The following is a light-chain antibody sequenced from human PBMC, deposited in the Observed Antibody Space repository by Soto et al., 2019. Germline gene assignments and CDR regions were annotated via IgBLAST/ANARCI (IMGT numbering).Light chain of an antibody. J-gene: IGLJ1*01. CDR3: GSYTTSSHYV. CDR2: DVS. CDR1: SSDIDAYNY. Sequence: QSVLTQPASVSGSPGQSITISCTGTSSDIDAYNYVSWYQQHPGKAPKLMIYDVSNRPSGISNRFSGSKSGNTASLTISGLQAEDEADYYCGSYTTSSHYVFGNGTKVIV. V-gene: IGLV2-14*01.